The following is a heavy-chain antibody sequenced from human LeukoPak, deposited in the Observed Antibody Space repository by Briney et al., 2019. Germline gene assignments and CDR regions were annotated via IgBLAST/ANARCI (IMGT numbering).Heavy chain of an antibody. Sequence: VASVKVSCKASGYTFTSYYINWVPQATGQGLEWMGWMNPNSGNTRYAQKFQGRVTMTRNTSITTAYMELSSLRSEDTAVYYCARVATAVAGTDFDYWGQGTLVTVSS. CDR3: ARVATAVAGTDFDY. CDR1: GYTFTSYY. D-gene: IGHD6-19*01. V-gene: IGHV1-8*01. CDR2: MNPNSGNT. J-gene: IGHJ4*02.